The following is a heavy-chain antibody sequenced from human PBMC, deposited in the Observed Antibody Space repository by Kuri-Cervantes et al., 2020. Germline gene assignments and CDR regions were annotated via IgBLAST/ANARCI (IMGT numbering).Heavy chain of an antibody. D-gene: IGHD3-9*01. CDR1: GGSISSSNW. V-gene: IGHV4-4*02. Sequence: SCAVSGGSISSSNWWSWVRQPPGKGLEWIGEIYHSGSTNYNPSLKSRVTISVDTSKNQFSLKLSSVTAADTAVYYCARTPQAKSLDWLKGVVNVPSLFDPWGQGTLVTVSS. J-gene: IGHJ5*02. CDR3: ARTPQAKSLDWLKGVVNVPSLFDP. CDR2: IYHSGST.